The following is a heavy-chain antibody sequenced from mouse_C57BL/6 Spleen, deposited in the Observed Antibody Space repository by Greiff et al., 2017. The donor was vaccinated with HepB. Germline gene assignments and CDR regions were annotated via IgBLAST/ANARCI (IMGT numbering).Heavy chain of an antibody. D-gene: IGHD1-1*01. V-gene: IGHV1-85*01. CDR1: GYTFTSYD. Sequence: QVQLKESGPELVKPGASVKLSCKASGYTFTSYDINWVKQRPGQGLEWIGWIYPRDGSTKYNEKFKGKATLTVDTSSSTAYMELHSLTSEDSAVYFCARGRVTTVKNYWGQGTTLTVSS. CDR3: ARGRVTTVKNY. CDR2: IYPRDGST. J-gene: IGHJ2*01.